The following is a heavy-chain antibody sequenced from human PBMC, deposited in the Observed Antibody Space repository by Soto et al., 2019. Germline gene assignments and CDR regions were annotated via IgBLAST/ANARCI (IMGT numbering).Heavy chain of an antibody. Sequence: ASVKVSCKASGYTFTSYDINWVRQATGQGLEWMGWMNPNSGNTGYAQKFQGRVTMTRNTSISTAYMELSSLRSEDTAVYYCARFRLTFTDAFDIWGQGTMVTFSS. CDR3: ARFRLTFTDAFDI. CDR2: MNPNSGNT. CDR1: GYTFTSYD. J-gene: IGHJ3*02. V-gene: IGHV1-8*01. D-gene: IGHD2-21*02.